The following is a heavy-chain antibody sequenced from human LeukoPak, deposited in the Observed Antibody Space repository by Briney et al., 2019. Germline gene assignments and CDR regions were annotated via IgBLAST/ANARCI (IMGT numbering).Heavy chain of an antibody. Sequence: ASVKVSCKASGGTFSSYAISWVRQAPGQGLERMGGIIPIFGTANYAQKFQGRVTITADESTSTAYMELSSLRSEDTAVYYCARNDPYGSGSYDYYYYGMDVWGKGTTVTVSS. J-gene: IGHJ6*04. D-gene: IGHD3-10*01. CDR3: ARNDPYGSGSYDYYYYGMDV. CDR2: IIPIFGTA. CDR1: GGTFSSYA. V-gene: IGHV1-69*13.